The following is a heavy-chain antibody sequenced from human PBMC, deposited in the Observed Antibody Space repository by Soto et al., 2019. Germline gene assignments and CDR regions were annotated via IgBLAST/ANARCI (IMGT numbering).Heavy chain of an antibody. Sequence: QVQLVQSGAEVKKPGSSVKVSCKASGGTFSNYTISWVRQAPGQGLEWMGRIIPIFNIANYAQKFQGRVTITAAKSTSTVYMELSNQRSEDTAVYYCARVSEMGTVTEGYYYYMDVWGKGTTVTVSS. V-gene: IGHV1-69*02. J-gene: IGHJ6*03. CDR1: GGTFSNYT. D-gene: IGHD4-17*01. CDR3: ARVSEMGTVTEGYYYYMDV. CDR2: IIPIFNIA.